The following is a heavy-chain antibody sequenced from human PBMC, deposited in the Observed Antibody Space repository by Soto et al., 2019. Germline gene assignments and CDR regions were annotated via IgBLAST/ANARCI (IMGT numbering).Heavy chain of an antibody. CDR2: IIHSEST. Sequence: TLSLTCAVYGGSFSAYYWSWVRQPPGKGLEWIGEIIHSESTKYNPSLKSRVTISVDTSKNQSSLKLSSVTAADTAVYYCARQRPTDGRWEFANYYGMDVWGQGTPVTVSS. V-gene: IGHV4-34*12. D-gene: IGHD1-26*01. CDR3: ARQRPTDGRWEFANYYGMDV. J-gene: IGHJ6*02. CDR1: GGSFSAYY.